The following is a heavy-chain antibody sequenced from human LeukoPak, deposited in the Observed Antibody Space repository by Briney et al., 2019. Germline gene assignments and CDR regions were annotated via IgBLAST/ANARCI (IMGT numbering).Heavy chain of an antibody. CDR1: GFSFSSFA. J-gene: IGHJ5*02. D-gene: IGHD4-17*01. CDR3: TKDPNGDYVGAFDP. Sequence: GGSLRLSCAASGFSFSSFAMTWVRQAPGKGLEWVSSISGGHYPTYNTDSVKGRFTISRDNSKNTLYLQMNSLRADDTAVYYCTKDPNGDYVGAFDPWGQGTLVTVSS. V-gene: IGHV3-23*01. CDR2: ISGGHYPT.